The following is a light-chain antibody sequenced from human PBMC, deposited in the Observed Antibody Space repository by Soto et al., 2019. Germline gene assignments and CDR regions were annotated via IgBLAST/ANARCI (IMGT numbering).Light chain of an antibody. V-gene: IGKV1-33*01. CDR3: QQYENLPT. Sequence: DIQMTQSPSSLPASVGDRLTITCQASQNIKNYLNWYQQKPGRAPXXLIYDASNLEAGVPSRFRGSGSGTDFTFTISRMKPEDIATYYCQQYENLPTFGQGTRLEIK. CDR2: DAS. CDR1: QNIKNY. J-gene: IGKJ5*01.